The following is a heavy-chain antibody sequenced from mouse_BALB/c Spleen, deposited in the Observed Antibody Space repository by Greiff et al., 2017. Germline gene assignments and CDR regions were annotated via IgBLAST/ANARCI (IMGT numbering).Heavy chain of an antibody. J-gene: IGHJ1*01. CDR3: AKIPGYYVWYFDV. D-gene: IGHD2-3*01. V-gene: IGHV1S135*01. Sequence: VQLKESGPELMKPGASVKISCKASGYSFTSYYMHWVKQSHGKSLEWIGYIDPFNGGTSYNQKFKGKATLTVDKSSSTAYMHLSSLTSEDSAVYYCAKIPGYYVWYFDVWGAGTTVTVSS. CDR2: IDPFNGGT. CDR1: GYSFTSYY.